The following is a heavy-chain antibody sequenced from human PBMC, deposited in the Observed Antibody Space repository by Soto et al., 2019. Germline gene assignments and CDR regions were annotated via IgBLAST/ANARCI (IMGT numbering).Heavy chain of an antibody. Sequence: QVQLVQTGAEVRKPGASVKLSCKTSGYRFTSQYLHWVRQGPGQGLEWMGKIDPRGGGERYAQKSQYRITITPVTSTETVYMELTNLRLEDTDVYYCARGEVHTSGGNLDYWGQGTLVTVSS. D-gene: IGHD6-19*01. CDR3: ARGEVHTSGGNLDY. CDR1: GYRFTSQY. V-gene: IGHV1-46*03. J-gene: IGHJ4*02. CDR2: IDPRGGGE.